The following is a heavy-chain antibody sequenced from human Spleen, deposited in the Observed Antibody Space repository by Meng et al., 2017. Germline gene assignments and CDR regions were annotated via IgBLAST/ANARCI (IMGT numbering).Heavy chain of an antibody. CDR1: GFTFSSYN. Sequence: GGSLRLSCAASGFTFSSYNMHWVRQTPGEGLVWVSRINTDASSTTYADSVKGRFTISRDDAKNTVYLQMNSLRAEDTAVYYCARFSSGWSSFDYWGQGTLVTVSS. CDR2: INTDASST. V-gene: IGHV3-74*03. D-gene: IGHD6-19*01. CDR3: ARFSSGWSSFDY. J-gene: IGHJ4*02.